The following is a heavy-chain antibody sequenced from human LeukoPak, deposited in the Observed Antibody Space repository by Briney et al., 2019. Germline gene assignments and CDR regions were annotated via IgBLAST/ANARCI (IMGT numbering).Heavy chain of an antibody. V-gene: IGHV4-4*07. CDR2: IYTSGST. J-gene: IGHJ4*02. Sequence: SETLSLACTVSGGSISSYYWSWIRQPAGKGLEWIGRIYTSGSTNYNPSLKSRVTMSVDTSKNQFSLKLSSVTAADTAVYYCASSRAYYYDSSGYYYFDHWGQGTLVTVSS. CDR3: ASSRAYYYDSSGYYYFDH. D-gene: IGHD3-22*01. CDR1: GGSISSYY.